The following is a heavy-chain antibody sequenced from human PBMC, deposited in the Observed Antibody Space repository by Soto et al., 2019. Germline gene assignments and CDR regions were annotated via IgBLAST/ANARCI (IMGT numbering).Heavy chain of an antibody. CDR2: IIPILGIA. CDR1: GGTVSSYT. J-gene: IGHJ4*02. Sequence: SVKVSCKASGGTVSSYTISWVRQAPGQGLEWMGRIIPILGIANYAQKFQGRVTITADKSTSTAYMELSSLRSEDTAVYYFARDTYCTNGVCSEYYFDYWGQGTLVTVSS. V-gene: IGHV1-69*04. D-gene: IGHD2-8*01. CDR3: ARDTYCTNGVCSEYYFDY.